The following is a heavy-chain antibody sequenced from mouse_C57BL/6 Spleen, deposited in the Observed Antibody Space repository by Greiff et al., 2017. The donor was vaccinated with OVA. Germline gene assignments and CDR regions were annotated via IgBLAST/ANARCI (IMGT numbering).Heavy chain of an antibody. Sequence: QVQLKESGPELVKPGASVKISCKASGYAFSSSWINWVKQRPGKGLEWIGRIYPGDGDTNYNGKFKGKATLTADKSSSTAYMQLSSLTSEDSAVYFCARSGDGYFQYYFDYWGQGTTLTVSS. CDR3: ARSGDGYFQYYFDY. V-gene: IGHV1-82*01. J-gene: IGHJ2*01. D-gene: IGHD2-3*01. CDR2: IYPGDGDT. CDR1: GYAFSSSW.